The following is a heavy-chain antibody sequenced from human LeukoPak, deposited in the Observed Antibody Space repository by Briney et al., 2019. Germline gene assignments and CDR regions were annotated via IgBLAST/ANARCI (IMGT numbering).Heavy chain of an antibody. D-gene: IGHD3-16*02. CDR3: ARSSRSFGGVIVPFDY. V-gene: IGHV3-23*01. CDR1: GFTFSNYG. J-gene: IGHJ4*02. Sequence: GGSLRLSCAASGFTFSNYGMSWVRQAPGKGLEWVSVTSGSGENSYYADSVKGRFTISRDNFKNTLYLQMNSLRAEDTAVYYCARSSRSFGGVIVPFDYWGQGTLVTVSS. CDR2: TSGSGENS.